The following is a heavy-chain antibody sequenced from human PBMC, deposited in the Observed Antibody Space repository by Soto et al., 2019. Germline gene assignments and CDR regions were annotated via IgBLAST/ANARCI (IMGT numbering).Heavy chain of an antibody. CDR1: GGTFSSYA. CDR2: IIPIFGTA. Sequence: SVKVSCKASGGTFSSYAISWVRQAPGQGLEWMGGIIPIFGTANYAQKLQGRVTMTTDTSTSTAYMELRSLRSDDTAVYYCAREDIVVVPAAIPYRSWFDPWGQGTLVTVSS. V-gene: IGHV1-69*05. D-gene: IGHD2-2*01. CDR3: AREDIVVVPAAIPYRSWFDP. J-gene: IGHJ5*02.